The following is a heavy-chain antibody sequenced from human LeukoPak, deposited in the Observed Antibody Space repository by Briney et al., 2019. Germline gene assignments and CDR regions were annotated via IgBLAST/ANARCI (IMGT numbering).Heavy chain of an antibody. J-gene: IGHJ6*03. Sequence: AAVKVPCKASGYTFTSYDINWVRQATGQGLEWMGWMNPNSGNTGYAQKFQGRVTMTRNTSISTAYMELSSLRSEDTAVYYCARGGLRYFDWLIGLSYYYYYMDVWGKGTTVTISS. V-gene: IGHV1-8*01. CDR2: MNPNSGNT. D-gene: IGHD3-9*01. CDR1: GYTFTSYD. CDR3: ARGGLRYFDWLIGLSYYYYYMDV.